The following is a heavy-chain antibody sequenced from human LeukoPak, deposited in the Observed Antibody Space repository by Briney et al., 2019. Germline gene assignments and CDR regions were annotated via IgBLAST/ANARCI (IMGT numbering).Heavy chain of an antibody. V-gene: IGHV3-48*01. CDR1: GFTFNTYH. Sequence: GGSLRLSCAASGFTFNTYHMNWVRQAPGKGLEWVSYISSSSSSIYYADSVKGRFTISRDNSKNTLYLQMNSLRAEDTAVYYCARAIVVVPAALYYYYYYMDVWGKGTTVTVSS. D-gene: IGHD2-2*01. CDR3: ARAIVVVPAALYYYYYYMDV. CDR2: ISSSSSSI. J-gene: IGHJ6*03.